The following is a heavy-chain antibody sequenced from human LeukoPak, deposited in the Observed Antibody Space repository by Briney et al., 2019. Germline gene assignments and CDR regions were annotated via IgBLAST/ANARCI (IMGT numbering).Heavy chain of an antibody. J-gene: IGHJ4*02. CDR3: AKSHIPTTIMSDFDY. V-gene: IGHV3-30*18. CDR1: GFTFSDYG. CDR2: IPYDGRNT. Sequence: PGGSLRLSCAASGFTFSDYGMHWVRQIPGKGLEWVAVIPYDGRNTYYADSVKGRFTVSRDNSKNTLSLQINSLRAEDTAVYYCAKSHIPTTIMSDFDYWGQGALVTVSS. D-gene: IGHD3-9*01.